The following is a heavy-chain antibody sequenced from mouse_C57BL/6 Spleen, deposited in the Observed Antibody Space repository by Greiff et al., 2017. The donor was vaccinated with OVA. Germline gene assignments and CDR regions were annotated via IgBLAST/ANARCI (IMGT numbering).Heavy chain of an antibody. CDR2: IDPEDGET. CDR1: GFNIKDYY. D-gene: IGHD1-1*01. CDR3: ASPTVVAPDAMDY. Sequence: DVKLQESGAELVKPGASVKLSCTASGFNIKDYYMHWVKQRPEQGLEWIGRIDPEDGETKYAPKFQGKATITADTSSNTAYLQLSSLTSEDTAVYYCASPTVVAPDAMDYWGQGTSVTVSS. V-gene: IGHV14-2*01. J-gene: IGHJ4*01.